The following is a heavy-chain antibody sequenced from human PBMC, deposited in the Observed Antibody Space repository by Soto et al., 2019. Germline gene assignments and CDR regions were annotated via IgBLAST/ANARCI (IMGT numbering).Heavy chain of an antibody. J-gene: IGHJ4*02. CDR3: ARDGMDGYNSGRFGY. D-gene: IGHD5-12*01. Sequence: QVQLVQSGAEVNKPGASVKVSCKASGYTFTSYGISWVRQAPGQGLEWMGWISAYNGNTNYAQKLQGRVTMTTDTSTSTAYMELRSLRSDDTALYYCARDGMDGYNSGRFGYWGQGTLVTVSS. CDR1: GYTFTSYG. CDR2: ISAYNGNT. V-gene: IGHV1-18*01.